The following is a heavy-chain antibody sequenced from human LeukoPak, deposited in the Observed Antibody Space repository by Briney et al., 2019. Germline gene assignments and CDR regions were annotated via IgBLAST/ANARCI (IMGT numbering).Heavy chain of an antibody. Sequence: AGGSLRLSCAASGFTVSSNYMSWVRQAQGKGLEWVSVIYSGGSTYYADSVKGRFTTPRDISKNTLYLQMNSLRAEDTAVYYCASVNGDGAEYFQHWGQGTLVTVSS. CDR1: GFTVSSNY. CDR2: IYSGGST. J-gene: IGHJ1*01. D-gene: IGHD2-21*01. V-gene: IGHV3-53*01. CDR3: ASVNGDGAEYFQH.